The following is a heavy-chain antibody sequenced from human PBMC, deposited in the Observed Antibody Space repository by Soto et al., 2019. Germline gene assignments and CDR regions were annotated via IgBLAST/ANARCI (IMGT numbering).Heavy chain of an antibody. CDR1: GGSISSYY. J-gene: IGHJ6*02. D-gene: IGHD5-18*01. CDR2: IYYSGST. Sequence: KRSETLSLTCTVSGGSISSYYWSWIRQPPGKGLEWIGYIYYSGSTNYNPSLKSRVTMSVDTSKNQFSLKLSSVTAADTAVYYCARASSYGSDVWGQGTTVTVSS. V-gene: IGHV4-59*01. CDR3: ARASSYGSDV.